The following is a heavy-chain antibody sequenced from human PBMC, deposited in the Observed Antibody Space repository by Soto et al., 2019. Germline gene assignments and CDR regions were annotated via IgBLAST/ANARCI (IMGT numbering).Heavy chain of an antibody. V-gene: IGHV2-5*02. Sequence: QITLKESGPTLVRPTQTLTLTCAFSGFSLSTSGVGVGWIRQPPGKALEWLAVIYWDDSKHYSPSLRSRLTITKDTSKNQVVLTMTNMDPMDTGTYYCAHKGPEHWPLEYWGQGTLVTVSS. J-gene: IGHJ4*02. CDR3: AHKGPEHWPLEY. CDR1: GFSLSTSGVG. D-gene: IGHD1-1*01. CDR2: IYWDDSK.